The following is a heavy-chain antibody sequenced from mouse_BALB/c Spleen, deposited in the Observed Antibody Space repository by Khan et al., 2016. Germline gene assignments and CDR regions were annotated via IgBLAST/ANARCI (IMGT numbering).Heavy chain of an antibody. D-gene: IGHD2-1*01. J-gene: IGHJ3*01. CDR1: GYSIISDYA. Sequence: EVQLQESGPGLVKPSQSLSLTCTVTGYSIISDYAWNWIRQFPGDKLEWMGYITYSGSTTYHPSLKSRISITRDTSKNQFFLQLSSVTPADTATFYCARSGFNYASFSYWGQGTLVTVSA. CDR3: ARSGFNYASFSY. CDR2: ITYSGST. V-gene: IGHV3-2*02.